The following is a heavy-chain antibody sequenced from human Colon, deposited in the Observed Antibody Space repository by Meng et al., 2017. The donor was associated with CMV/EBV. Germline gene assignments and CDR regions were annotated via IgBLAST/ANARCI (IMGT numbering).Heavy chain of an antibody. CDR3: ARGRTGTTFSPQNFDY. V-gene: IGHV3-21*01. Sequence: GFHCISYSMNWVRQAPGKGLEWVSCISSSSSYIYYADSVKGRFTISRDNAKNSLYLQMNSLRAEDTAVYYCARGRTGTTFSPQNFDYWGQGTLVTVSS. CDR1: GFHCISYS. CDR2: ISSSSSYI. D-gene: IGHD1-7*01. J-gene: IGHJ4*02.